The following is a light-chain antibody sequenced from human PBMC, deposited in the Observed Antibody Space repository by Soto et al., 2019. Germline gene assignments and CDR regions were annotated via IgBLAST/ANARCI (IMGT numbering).Light chain of an antibody. Sequence: EIVLTQSPATLSLSPGERATLSCRASQSVNSYLAWYQQKPGQAPRLLIYDASNRATGIPARFSGSGSGADFTLTISSLEPEDFAVYYCQQRCDWPPFTFGPGTKVDIK. CDR3: QQRCDWPPFT. CDR1: QSVNSY. V-gene: IGKV3-11*01. CDR2: DAS. J-gene: IGKJ3*01.